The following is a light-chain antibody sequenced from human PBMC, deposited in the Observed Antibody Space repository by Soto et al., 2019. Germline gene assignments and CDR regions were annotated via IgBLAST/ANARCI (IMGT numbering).Light chain of an antibody. CDR1: SSDVGGYNY. J-gene: IGLJ2*01. CDR3: SSYAGSNNFVV. V-gene: IGLV2-8*01. CDR2: EVS. Sequence: QSVLTQPPSASGSPGQSVTISCTGTSSDVGGYNYVSWYQQHPGKAPKVMIYEVSKRPSGVPERFSGSKSGNTASLTVSGLQAEDEADYYCSSYAGSNNFVVFGGGTKLTVL.